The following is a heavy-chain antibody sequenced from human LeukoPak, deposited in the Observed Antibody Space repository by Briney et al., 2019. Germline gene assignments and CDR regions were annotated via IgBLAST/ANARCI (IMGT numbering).Heavy chain of an antibody. CDR3: AKDPTTYLREYYFDY. CDR1: GSTFSSYG. D-gene: IGHD1-7*01. CDR2: IRYDGSNK. Sequence: GGSLRLSCAASGSTFSSYGMHWVRQAPGKGLEWVAFIRYDGSNKYYADSVKGRFTISRDNSKNTLYLQMNSLRAEDTAEYYCAKDPTTYLREYYFDYWGQGTLVTVSS. J-gene: IGHJ4*02. V-gene: IGHV3-30*02.